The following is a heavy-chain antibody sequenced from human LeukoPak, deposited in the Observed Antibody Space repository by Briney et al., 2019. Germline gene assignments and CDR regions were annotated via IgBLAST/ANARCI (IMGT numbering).Heavy chain of an antibody. J-gene: IGHJ6*02. CDR1: GYTLTKLS. V-gene: IGHV1-46*01. Sequence: ASVKVSCKVSGYTLTKLSMHWVRQAPRQGLEWMGIINPSGGSTSYAQKFQGRVTMTRDTSTSTVYMELSSLRSEDTAVYYCARASSSDLADVWGQGTTVTVSS. D-gene: IGHD6-25*01. CDR2: INPSGGST. CDR3: ARASSSDLADV.